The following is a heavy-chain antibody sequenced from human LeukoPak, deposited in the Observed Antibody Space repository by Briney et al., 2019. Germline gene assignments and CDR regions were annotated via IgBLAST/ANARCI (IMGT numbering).Heavy chain of an antibody. CDR2: VYYNGLT. D-gene: IGHD4-17*01. J-gene: IGHJ4*02. V-gene: IGHV4-59*11. CDR1: GASISPHY. Sequence: SETLSLTCTVSGASISPHYWTWLRQAPGRGLEWIGYVYYNGLTSYNASLRSRLILSVDTARNQVSLKLTSVTAADTAVYYCTRERSTVTFDYWGQGTLVTVSS. CDR3: TRERSTVTFDY.